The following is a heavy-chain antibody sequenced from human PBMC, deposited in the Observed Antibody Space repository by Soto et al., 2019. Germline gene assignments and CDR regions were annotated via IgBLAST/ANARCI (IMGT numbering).Heavy chain of an antibody. J-gene: IGHJ6*02. V-gene: IGHV3-23*01. CDR1: GFTFSSYA. CDR3: AKDEKVYYYYGMDA. CDR2: ISGSGGST. Sequence: PGGSLRLSCAASGFTFSSYAMSWVRQAPGKGLEWVSAISGSGGSTYYADSVKGRFTISRDNSKNTLYLQMNSLRAEDTAVYYCAKDEKVYYYYGMDAWGQGTTVTVSS.